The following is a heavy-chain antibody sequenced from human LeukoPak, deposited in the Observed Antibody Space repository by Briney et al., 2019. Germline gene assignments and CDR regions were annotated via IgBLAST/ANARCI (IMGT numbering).Heavy chain of an antibody. J-gene: IGHJ6*02. CDR3: VRDRGVVPAANAYYYYGMDV. V-gene: IGHV4-61*01. CDR2: IYYSGSI. Sequence: PSETLSLTCTVSGGSVSSGSYYWSWIRQPPGKGLEWIGYIYYSGSINYNPSLKSRVTISVDTSKNKFSLKLSSVTAADTAVYYCVRDRGVVPAANAYYYYGMDVWGQGTTVTVSS. D-gene: IGHD2-2*01. CDR1: GGSVSSGSYY.